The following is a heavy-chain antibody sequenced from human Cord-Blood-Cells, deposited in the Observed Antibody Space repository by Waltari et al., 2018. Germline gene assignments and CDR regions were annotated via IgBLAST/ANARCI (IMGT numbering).Heavy chain of an antibody. V-gene: IGHV1-2*02. CDR3: ARDRIRRQQLPGYDAFDI. J-gene: IGHJ3*02. CDR1: GYTFTGSY. D-gene: IGHD6-13*01. CDR2: INPNSGGT. Sequence: QVPLVQSGDEVQKPGASVKVSCKASGYTFTGSYMPWVRQAPGQGLEWLGWINPNSGGTNYAQKFQGRVTMTRDTSISTAYMELSRLRSDDTAVYYCARDRIRRQQLPGYDAFDIWGQGTMVTVSS.